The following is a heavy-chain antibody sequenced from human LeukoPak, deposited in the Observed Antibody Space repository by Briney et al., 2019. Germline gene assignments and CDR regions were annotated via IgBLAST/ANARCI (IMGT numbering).Heavy chain of an antibody. Sequence: SETLSLTCAVHGGSFSGYHWNWIRQSPGKGLEWIGEISDRGHTNYNPSLESRITISVDTSKKQFSLNLSSVTAADTAVYYCARDPTTVVTTPYYFDFWGQGTLVTVSS. V-gene: IGHV4-34*01. CDR1: GGSFSGYH. D-gene: IGHD4-23*01. J-gene: IGHJ4*02. CDR3: ARDPTTVVTTPYYFDF. CDR2: ISDRGHT.